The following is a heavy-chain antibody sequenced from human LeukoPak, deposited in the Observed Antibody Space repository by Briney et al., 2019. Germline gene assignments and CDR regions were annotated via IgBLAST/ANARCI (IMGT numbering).Heavy chain of an antibody. V-gene: IGHV1-2*02. J-gene: IGHJ4*02. D-gene: IGHD2-15*01. CDR2: INPNSGGT. CDR3: ARGEDIVVVVAAPSLRY. CDR1: GYTFTGYY. Sequence: ASVKVSCKASGYTFTGYYMHWVRQAPGQGLEWMGWINPNSGGTNYAQKFQGRVTMTRDTSISTAYMELSRLRSDDTAVYYCARGEDIVVVVAAPSLRYWGQGTLATVSS.